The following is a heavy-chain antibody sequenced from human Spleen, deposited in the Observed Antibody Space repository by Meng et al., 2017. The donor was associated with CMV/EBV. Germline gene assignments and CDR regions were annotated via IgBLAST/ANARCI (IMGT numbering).Heavy chain of an antibody. CDR1: GFTLSRNW. CDR3: ASRGDYPWWLDY. J-gene: IGHJ4*02. V-gene: IGHV3-74*01. CDR2: INADGSDT. Sequence: GGSLRLSCAASGFTLSRNWMHWVRQAPGKGLVWVSRINADGSDTSYADSVKGRFTIFRDNAKNTLYLQMNSLRVEDTAVYYCASRGDYPWWLDYWGQGTLVTVSS. D-gene: IGHD4-17*01.